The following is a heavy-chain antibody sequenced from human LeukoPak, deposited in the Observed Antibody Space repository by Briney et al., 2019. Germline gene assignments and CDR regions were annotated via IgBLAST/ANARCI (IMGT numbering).Heavy chain of an antibody. CDR2: LSSSGSAF. Sequence: GGSLRLSCEDSGFTFRSYEMNWVRQAPGKGLEWIAYLSSSGSAFSYADSVKGGFTIARDNAKNSVYLEMNSLRADDTAVYYCARSARLMKGVVEVTALDDWGQGTLVTVSS. D-gene: IGHD3-3*01. J-gene: IGHJ4*02. CDR3: ARSARLMKGVVEVTALDD. CDR1: GFTFRSYE. V-gene: IGHV3-48*03.